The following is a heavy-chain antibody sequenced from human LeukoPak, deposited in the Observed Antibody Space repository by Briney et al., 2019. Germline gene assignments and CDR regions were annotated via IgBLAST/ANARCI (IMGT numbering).Heavy chain of an antibody. CDR2: ISSSSSYI. Sequence: PGGSLRLSCAASGFTFSSYSMNWVRQAPGKGLEWVSSISSSSSYIYYADSVKGRFTISRDNAKNSLYLQMNSLRAEDTAVYYCAKVLQYSSSKIHYYYYYGMDVWGQGTTVTVSS. J-gene: IGHJ6*02. CDR3: AKVLQYSSSKIHYYYYYGMDV. D-gene: IGHD6-6*01. CDR1: GFTFSSYS. V-gene: IGHV3-21*01.